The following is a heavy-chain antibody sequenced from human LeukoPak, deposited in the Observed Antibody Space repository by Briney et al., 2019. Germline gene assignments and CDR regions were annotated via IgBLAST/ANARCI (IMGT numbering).Heavy chain of an antibody. V-gene: IGHV3-74*01. CDR3: ARDKWWGASDH. CDR1: GFSFSAHW. CDR2: INGDATAT. D-gene: IGHD2-8*01. J-gene: IGHJ4*02. Sequence: GFLRLSCAASGFSFSAHWMHWVRQAPGKGLMWVAQINGDATATNYAGSVKGRFTISRDNAKNTVHLQMSALTAEDTAVYYCARDKWWGASDHWGQGSLVTVSS.